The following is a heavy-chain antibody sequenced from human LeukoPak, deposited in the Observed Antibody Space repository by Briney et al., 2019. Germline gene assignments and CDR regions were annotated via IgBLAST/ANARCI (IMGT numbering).Heavy chain of an antibody. D-gene: IGHD6-19*01. Sequence: PSETLSLTCTVSGGSISSYYWSWIRQPAGKGLEWIGRIYTSGSTNYNPSLKSRVTIPVDKSKNQFSLKLSSVTAADTAVYYCARGGAVAGSPSYYYYYYMDVWGKGTTVTVSS. CDR3: ARGGAVAGSPSYYYYYYMDV. CDR1: GGSISSYY. CDR2: IYTSGST. V-gene: IGHV4-4*07. J-gene: IGHJ6*03.